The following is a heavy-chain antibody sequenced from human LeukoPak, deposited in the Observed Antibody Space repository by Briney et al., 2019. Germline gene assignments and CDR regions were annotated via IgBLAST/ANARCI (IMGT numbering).Heavy chain of an antibody. D-gene: IGHD3-22*01. CDR2: IIPIFGTA. CDR1: GGTFSSYA. J-gene: IGHJ5*02. Sequence: SVKVSCKASGGTFSSYAICWVRQAPGQGLEWMGGIIPIFGTANYAQKFQGRVTITADESTSTAYMELSSLRSEDTAVYYCHYYDSSGYYERSGWFDPWGQGTLVTVSS. V-gene: IGHV1-69*01. CDR3: HYYDSSGYYERSGWFDP.